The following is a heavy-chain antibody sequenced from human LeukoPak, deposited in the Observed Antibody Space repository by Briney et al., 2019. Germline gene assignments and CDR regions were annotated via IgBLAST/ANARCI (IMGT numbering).Heavy chain of an antibody. V-gene: IGHV3-21*01. J-gene: IGHJ4*02. Sequence: GGSLRLSCAASGFTIRTYTMNWVRQAPGKGLEWVSSISRTSDHIFYADSVKGRFTISRDNAKNSLYLQMNSLRAEDTAVYYCASAFYSDSGPAPGHWGQGTLVTVSS. CDR3: ASAFYSDSGPAPGH. D-gene: IGHD1-26*01. CDR1: GFTIRTYT. CDR2: ISRTSDHI.